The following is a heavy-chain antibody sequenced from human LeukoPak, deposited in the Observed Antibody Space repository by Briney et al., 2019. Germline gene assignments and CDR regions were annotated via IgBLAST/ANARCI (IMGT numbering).Heavy chain of an antibody. CDR1: GFIFSAYE. CDR3: ARARIAAPLLDY. Sequence: GGSLRLSCAAPGFIFSAYEMNWVRQTPGKGLEWVSYISDHGKSRNYVDSVKGRFTISRDNAKNSLYLQMNSLRVEDTAVYFCARARIAAPLLDYWGQGTLVTVSS. D-gene: IGHD6-13*01. V-gene: IGHV3-48*03. CDR2: ISDHGKSR. J-gene: IGHJ4*02.